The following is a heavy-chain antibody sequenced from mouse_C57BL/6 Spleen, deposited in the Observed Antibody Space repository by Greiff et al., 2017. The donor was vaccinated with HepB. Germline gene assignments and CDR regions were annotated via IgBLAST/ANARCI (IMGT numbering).Heavy chain of an antibody. CDR1: GFTFSSYA. Sequence: EVQLVESGGGLVKPGGSLKLSCAASGFTFSSYAMSWVRQTPEKRLEWVATISDGGSYTYYPDNVKGRFTIARDNAKNNLYLQMSHLKYEDTAMYYCARDTVVERAFAYWGQGTLVTVSA. CDR2: ISDGGSYT. D-gene: IGHD1-1*01. J-gene: IGHJ3*01. V-gene: IGHV5-4*01. CDR3: ARDTVVERAFAY.